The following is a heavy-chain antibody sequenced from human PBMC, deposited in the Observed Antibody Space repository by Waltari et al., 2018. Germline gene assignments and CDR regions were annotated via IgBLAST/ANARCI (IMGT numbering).Heavy chain of an antibody. CDR1: GGSISSGSYY. Sequence: QVQLQESGPGLVKPSQTLSLTCTVSGGSISSGSYYWSWIRQPAGKGLEWIGRIYTSGSTNYIPSRKSRVTISVDTSKNQFSLKLSSVTAADTAVYYCARDPYYDILTGYYSPAEYFQHWGQGTLVTVSS. J-gene: IGHJ1*01. V-gene: IGHV4-61*02. CDR3: ARDPYYDILTGYYSPAEYFQH. CDR2: IYTSGST. D-gene: IGHD3-9*01.